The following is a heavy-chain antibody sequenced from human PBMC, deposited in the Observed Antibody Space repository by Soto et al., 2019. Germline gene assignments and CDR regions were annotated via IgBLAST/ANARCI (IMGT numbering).Heavy chain of an antibody. CDR1: GYTFTNYG. D-gene: IGHD3-10*01. J-gene: IGHJ2*01. CDR3: ARDPAYYGSGSYFDL. CDR2: ISANNGKT. Sequence: QVQLVQSGAEVKKPGASVKVSCKASGYTFTNYGISWARQAPGQGLEWMGWISANNGKTNYAQNVQGRVTMTTDTSTNTAYMELRSLRSDDTAIYYCARDPAYYGSGSYFDLWGRGTLVTVSS. V-gene: IGHV1-18*01.